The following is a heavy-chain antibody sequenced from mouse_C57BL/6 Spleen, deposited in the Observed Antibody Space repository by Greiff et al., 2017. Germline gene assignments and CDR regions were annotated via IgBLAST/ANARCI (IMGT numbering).Heavy chain of an antibody. D-gene: IGHD2-4*01. CDR1: GYTFTSYW. CDR3: ARDDYGGFYYAMDY. Sequence: VQLQQSGTELVKPGASVKLSCKASGYTFTSYWMHWVKQRPGQGLEWIGNINPSNGGTNYNEKFKSKATLTVDKSSSTAYMQLRILTSEDSAVYYCARDDYGGFYYAMDYWGQGTSVTVSS. CDR2: INPSNGGT. V-gene: IGHV1-53*01. J-gene: IGHJ4*01.